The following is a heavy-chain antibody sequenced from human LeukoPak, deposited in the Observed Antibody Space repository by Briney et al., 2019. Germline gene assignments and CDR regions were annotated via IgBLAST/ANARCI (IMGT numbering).Heavy chain of an antibody. J-gene: IGHJ5*02. D-gene: IGHD2-2*01. Sequence: PSETLSLTCTVSGGSISSYCWSWIRQPPGKGLEWIGYIYYSGSTNYNSSLKSRATISLDTSKNQFSLKLTSVTAADTAVYYCARLFCTNTNCRQPDWFDPWGQGTLVTVSS. CDR1: GGSISSYC. CDR2: IYYSGST. V-gene: IGHV4-59*08. CDR3: ARLFCTNTNCRQPDWFDP.